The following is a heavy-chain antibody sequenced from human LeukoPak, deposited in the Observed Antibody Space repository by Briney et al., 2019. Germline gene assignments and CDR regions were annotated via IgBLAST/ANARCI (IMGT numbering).Heavy chain of an antibody. J-gene: IGHJ4*02. D-gene: IGHD3-10*01. CDR3: ARGIRGSVYYFDY. V-gene: IGHV4-39*01. CDR2: IYYSGIT. CDR1: GGSISSSSYY. Sequence: SETLSLTCNVSGGSISSSSYYWGWIRPPPGKGLEWIGSIYYSGITYYNPSLKSRLTISVDTSKNQFSLKLSSVTAADTAVYYCARGIRGSVYYFDYWGQGTLVTVSS.